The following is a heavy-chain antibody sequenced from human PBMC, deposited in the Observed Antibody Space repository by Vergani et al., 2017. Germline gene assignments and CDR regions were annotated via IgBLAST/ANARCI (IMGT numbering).Heavy chain of an antibody. D-gene: IGHD6-19*01. V-gene: IGHV4-4*07. CDR1: GGSISSYY. CDR3: ARVKRPGIAVAGTSDYYYYMDV. J-gene: IGHJ6*03. Sequence: QVQLQESGPGLVKPSETLSLTCTVSGGSISSYYWSWIRQPAGKGLVWIGRISTSGSTNYNPSLKSRVTMSVDTSKNQCSLKLSSVTAADTAVYYCARVKRPGIAVAGTSDYYYYMDVWGKGTTVTVSS. CDR2: ISTSGST.